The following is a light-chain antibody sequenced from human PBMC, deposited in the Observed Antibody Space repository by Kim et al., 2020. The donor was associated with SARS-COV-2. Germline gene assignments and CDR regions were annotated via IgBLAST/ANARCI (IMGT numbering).Light chain of an antibody. V-gene: IGLV3-1*01. CDR1: KLGDKY. CDR2: QDS. CDR3: QAWDSSTVV. Sequence: SYEMTQPPSVSVSPGQTASITCPGDKLGDKYACWYQQKPGQSPVLVIYQDSKRPSGIPERFSGSNSGNTATLTISGTQAMDEADYYCQAWDSSTVVFGPGTQLTVL. J-gene: IGLJ2*01.